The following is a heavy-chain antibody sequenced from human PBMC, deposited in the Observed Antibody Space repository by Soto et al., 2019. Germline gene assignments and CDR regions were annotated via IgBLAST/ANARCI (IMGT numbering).Heavy chain of an antibody. Sequence: VHLVESGGGLVQPGGSLRRSCAASGFAFGSYWMHWVRQAPGKGLVWVSRISQDGAIATQADSVKGRFTISRDNAKNTLFLQMNSLRADDTAVYYCLRDQRHWNEFADQWGQGTLVTVSS. V-gene: IGHV3-74*01. CDR2: ISQDGAIA. CDR1: GFAFGSYW. J-gene: IGHJ4*02. CDR3: LRDQRHWNEFADQ. D-gene: IGHD1-1*01.